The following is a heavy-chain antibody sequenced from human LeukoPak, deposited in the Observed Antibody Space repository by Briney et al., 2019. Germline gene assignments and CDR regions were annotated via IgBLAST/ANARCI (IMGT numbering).Heavy chain of an antibody. CDR3: VRDSDDYYWALDF. J-gene: IGHJ4*02. D-gene: IGHD3-10*01. CDR1: GFTFSGYN. V-gene: IGHV3-21*01. CDR2: ISSTSSYT. Sequence: GGSLRLSCAASGFTFSGYNMNWVRQAPGKGLEWVSSISSTSSYTYYADSMKGRFTISRDNAKNSLYLQMNNLRAEDTAVYYCVRDSDDYYWALDFWGQGTPVTVSS.